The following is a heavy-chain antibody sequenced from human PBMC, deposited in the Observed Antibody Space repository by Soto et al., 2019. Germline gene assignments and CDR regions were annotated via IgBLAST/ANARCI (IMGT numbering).Heavy chain of an antibody. Sequence: TGGSLRLSCAASGFTFSSYWMSWVRQAPGKGLEWVANIKQDGSEKYYVDSVKGRFTISRDNAKNSLYLQMNSLRAEDTAVYYCARDRRSSTSCFYDYWGQGTLVTVSS. J-gene: IGHJ4*02. CDR2: IKQDGSEK. V-gene: IGHV3-7*01. CDR1: GFTFSSYW. D-gene: IGHD2-2*01. CDR3: ARDRRSSTSCFYDY.